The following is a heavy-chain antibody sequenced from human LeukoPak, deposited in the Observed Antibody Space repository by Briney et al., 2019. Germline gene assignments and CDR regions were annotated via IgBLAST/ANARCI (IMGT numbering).Heavy chain of an antibody. CDR3: AGITQYWYFDY. Sequence: GGSLRLSCAASGFTVSSNYMSWVRQAPGKGLEWVSVIYSGGSTYYADSVKGRFTISRDNSKNTLYLQMNSLRAEDTAVYYCAGITQYWYFDYWGQGTLVTVSS. J-gene: IGHJ4*02. D-gene: IGHD3-3*01. CDR1: GFTVSSNY. CDR2: IYSGGST. V-gene: IGHV3-53*01.